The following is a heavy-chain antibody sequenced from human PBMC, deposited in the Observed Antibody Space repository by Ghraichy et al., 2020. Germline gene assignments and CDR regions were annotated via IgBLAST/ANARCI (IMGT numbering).Heavy chain of an antibody. CDR2: VYYSGST. J-gene: IGHJ4*02. D-gene: IGHD2-15*01. Sequence: SQTLSLTCTVSGGSISSSRYYWGWIRQPPGKGLEWIGSVYYSGSTYSNPSLKSRVTISVDTSKNQFSLKLSSVTAADTAVYYCARMETYTWWVYWGQGTLVTVSS. CDR3: ARMETYTWWVY. V-gene: IGHV4-39*01. CDR1: GGSISSSRYY.